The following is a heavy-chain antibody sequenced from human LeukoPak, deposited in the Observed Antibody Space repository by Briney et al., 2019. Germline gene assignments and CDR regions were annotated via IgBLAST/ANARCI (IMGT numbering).Heavy chain of an antibody. J-gene: IGHJ4*02. CDR2: IYSGGST. CDR1: GFTVSSNY. D-gene: IGHD3-22*01. CDR3: AKDQGGITMIVVVMTFDY. Sequence: PGGSLRLSCAASGFTVSSNYMSWVRQAPGKGLEWVSVIYSGGSTYYADSVEGRFTISRDNSKNTLYLQMNSLRAEDTAVYYCAKDQGGITMIVVVMTFDYWGQGTLVTVSS. V-gene: IGHV3-66*01.